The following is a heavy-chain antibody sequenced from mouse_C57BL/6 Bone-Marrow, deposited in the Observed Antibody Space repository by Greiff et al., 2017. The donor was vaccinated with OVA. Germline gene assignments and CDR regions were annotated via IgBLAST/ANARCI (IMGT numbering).Heavy chain of an antibody. Sequence: EVMLVESGGGLVKPGGSLKLSCAASGFTFSDYGMHWVRQAPEKGLEWVAYISSGSSTIYYADTVKGRFTISRDNAKNTLFLQMTRLRSEDTAMYYCARDYDGYAMDYWGQGTSVTVSS. CDR3: ARDYDGYAMDY. J-gene: IGHJ4*01. V-gene: IGHV5-17*01. D-gene: IGHD2-4*01. CDR2: ISSGSSTI. CDR1: GFTFSDYG.